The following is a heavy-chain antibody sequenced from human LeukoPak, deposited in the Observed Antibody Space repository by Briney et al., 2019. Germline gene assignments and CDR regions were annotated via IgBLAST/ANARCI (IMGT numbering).Heavy chain of an antibody. CDR1: GGSISSYY. CDR3: ARVEEGYGSGRRENYYYYYMDV. CDR2: IHYSGST. D-gene: IGHD3-10*01. J-gene: IGHJ6*03. Sequence: SETLSPTCTVSGGSISSYYWSWIRQPPGKGLEWIGYIHYSGSTNYNPSLKSRVTISVDTSKKQFSLKLSSGTAADTAVYYCARVEEGYGSGRRENYYYYYMDVWGKGTTVTISS. V-gene: IGHV4-59*01.